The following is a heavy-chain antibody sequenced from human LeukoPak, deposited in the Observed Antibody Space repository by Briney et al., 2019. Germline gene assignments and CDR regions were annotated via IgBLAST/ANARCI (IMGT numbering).Heavy chain of an antibody. J-gene: IGHJ4*02. CDR3: TKDIRGSNYGFGVDY. CDR2: ISWNSGSI. D-gene: IGHD4-11*01. CDR1: GFTFDDYA. Sequence: PGGSLRLSCAASGFTFDDYAMHWVRQAPGKGLEWVSGISWNSGSIGYADSVKGRFTISRDNAKNSLYLQMNSLRTEDTALYYCTKDIRGSNYGFGVDYWGQGTLVTVSS. V-gene: IGHV3-9*01.